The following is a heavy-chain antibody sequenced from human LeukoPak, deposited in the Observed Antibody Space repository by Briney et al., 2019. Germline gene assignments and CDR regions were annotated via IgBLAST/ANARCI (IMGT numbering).Heavy chain of an antibody. CDR2: INPNSGGT. CDR1: GYTFTGYY. V-gene: IGHV1-2*02. Sequence: ASVKVSCKASGYTFTGYYMHWVRPAPGQGLEWMGWINPNSGGTNYAQKFQGRVTMTRDTSISTAYMELSRLRSDDTAVYYCAREYTMKVVVRGYFDYWGQGTLVTVSS. D-gene: IGHD3-22*01. CDR3: AREYTMKVVVRGYFDY. J-gene: IGHJ4*02.